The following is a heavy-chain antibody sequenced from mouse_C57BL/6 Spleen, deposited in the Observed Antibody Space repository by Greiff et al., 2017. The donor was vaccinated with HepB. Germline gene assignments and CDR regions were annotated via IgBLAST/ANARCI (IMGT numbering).Heavy chain of an antibody. D-gene: IGHD1-1*01. Sequence: EVKVVESGGGLVQPGGSLKLSCAASGFTFSGYYMYWVRQTPEKRLEWVAYISNGGGSNYYPDTVKGRFTISRDNAKNTLYLQMSRLKSEDTAMYYCARHGDYYGSSYWFAYWGQGTLVTVSA. CDR1: GFTFSGYY. J-gene: IGHJ3*01. CDR3: ARHGDYYGSSYWFAY. CDR2: ISNGGGSN. V-gene: IGHV5-12*01.